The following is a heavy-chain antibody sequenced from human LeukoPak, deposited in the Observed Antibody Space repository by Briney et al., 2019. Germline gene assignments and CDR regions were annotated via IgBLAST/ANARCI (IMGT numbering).Heavy chain of an antibody. V-gene: IGHV3-23*01. D-gene: IGHD3-22*01. Sequence: GGSLRLSCAASGFTFSSYSMNWVRQAPGKGLEWVSGISGSGDNTYYADSVKGRFTISRDNSKNTLYVQVNSLGTEDTAAYYCAKGSYYDSSGSFYFDYWGQGTLVTVSS. CDR3: AKGSYYDSSGSFYFDY. CDR1: GFTFSSYS. J-gene: IGHJ4*02. CDR2: ISGSGDNT.